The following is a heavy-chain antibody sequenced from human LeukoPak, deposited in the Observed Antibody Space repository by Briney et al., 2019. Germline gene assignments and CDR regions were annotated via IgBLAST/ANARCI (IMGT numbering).Heavy chain of an antibody. CDR1: GYTFTGYY. J-gene: IGHJ5*02. V-gene: IGHV1-2*02. Sequence: GASVTVSCKASGYTFTGYYMHWVRQAPGQGLEWMGWINPNSGGTNYAQKFQGRVTMTRDTSISTAYMELSRLRSDDTAVYYCARDGPPIDYYDSSGANWFDPWGQGTLVTVSS. CDR2: INPNSGGT. D-gene: IGHD3-22*01. CDR3: ARDGPPIDYYDSSGANWFDP.